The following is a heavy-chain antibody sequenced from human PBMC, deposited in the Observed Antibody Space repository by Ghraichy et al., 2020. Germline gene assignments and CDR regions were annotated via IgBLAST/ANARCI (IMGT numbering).Heavy chain of an antibody. D-gene: IGHD2-15*01. Sequence: SETLSLTCTVSGGSISSSNYYWGWIRQPPGKGLEWIGSIYYSGSTYYNPSLKSRVTISLDTSKKQFSLKLYSVTAADTAVFYCARPRVAASAYDGFDIWGQGTMVTVSS. J-gene: IGHJ3*02. CDR1: GGSISSSNYY. CDR2: IYYSGST. V-gene: IGHV4-39*01. CDR3: ARPRVAASAYDGFDI.